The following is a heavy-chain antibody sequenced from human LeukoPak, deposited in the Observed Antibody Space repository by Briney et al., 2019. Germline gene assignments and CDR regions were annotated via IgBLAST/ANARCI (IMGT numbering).Heavy chain of an antibody. V-gene: IGHV4-34*01. D-gene: IGHD3-3*01. CDR2: INHTGGP. CDR1: GGSFSGYS. CDR3: ARGRNTYAITLLGPFPSLDF. J-gene: IGHJ4*02. Sequence: SETLSLTCAVSGGSFSGYSWTWIRQPPGKGLQWIGEINHTGGPNYTPSLKSRVTISMDTSKSQFSLKLTSVTAADTAVYYCARGRNTYAITLLGPFPSLDFWGQGTLVTVSS.